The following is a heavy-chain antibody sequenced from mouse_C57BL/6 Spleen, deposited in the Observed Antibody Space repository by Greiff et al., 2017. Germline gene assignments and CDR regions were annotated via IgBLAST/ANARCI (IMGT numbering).Heavy chain of an antibody. D-gene: IGHD2-1*01. V-gene: IGHV3-6*01. CDR2: ISYDGSN. Sequence: DVKLQESGPGLVKPSQSLSLTCSVTGYSITSGYYWNWIRQFPGNKLEWMGYISYDGSNNYNPSLKNRISITRDTSKNQFFLKLNSVTTEDTATYYCARDGNYPFDYWGQGTTLTVSS. CDR3: ARDGNYPFDY. CDR1: GYSITSGYY. J-gene: IGHJ2*01.